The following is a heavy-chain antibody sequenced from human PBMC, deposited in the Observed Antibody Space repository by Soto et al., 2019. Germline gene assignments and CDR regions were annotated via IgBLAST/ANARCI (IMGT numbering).Heavy chain of an antibody. Sequence: SATLSLTGNVPSGSVIIGGGCWSWIRPPARKGLEWIGRIYPGVSTNYNPSLKSRVTMSVDTSKNQFSLKLSSVTAADSAVYYCVRNYNNGYYPFDYWGQGIQVPLAS. CDR3: VRNYNNGYYPFDY. D-gene: IGHD3-22*01. J-gene: IGHJ4*02. CDR1: SGSVIIGGGC. V-gene: IGHV4-61*08. CDR2: IYPGVST.